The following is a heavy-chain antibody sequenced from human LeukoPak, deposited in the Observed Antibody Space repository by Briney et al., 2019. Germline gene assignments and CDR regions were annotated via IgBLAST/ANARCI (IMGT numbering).Heavy chain of an antibody. D-gene: IGHD2-21*02. CDR1: GDSMSSGGYY. V-gene: IGHV4-31*03. CDR3: ARTRLRGDPFDD. J-gene: IGHJ4*02. Sequence: SQTLSLTCTVSGDSMSSGGYYWNWIRQHPGKGLEWIGYIFSTGNTYYNPSLKSRLTISVDTSKNRFSLQLSFVTAADTAVYYCARTRLRGDPFDDWGQGTLVTVSS. CDR2: IFSTGNT.